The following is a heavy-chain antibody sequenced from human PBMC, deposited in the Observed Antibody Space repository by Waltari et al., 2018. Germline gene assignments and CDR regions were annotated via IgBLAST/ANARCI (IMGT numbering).Heavy chain of an antibody. CDR1: GVTSHDYA. V-gene: IGHV3-9*02. Sequence: EVQLVESGGDWVQPGRSLRLSCAASGVTSHDYAMHWVRQPPGYGLGWISGIYLNSDKIDYADSVKGRFTTSSDNAKGSLYLQMNSLRAEDTALDYYTKDLSPGGADVWGQGTTVTVSS. J-gene: IGHJ6*02. CDR2: IYLNSDKI. D-gene: IGHD3-10*02. CDR3: TKDLSPGGADV.